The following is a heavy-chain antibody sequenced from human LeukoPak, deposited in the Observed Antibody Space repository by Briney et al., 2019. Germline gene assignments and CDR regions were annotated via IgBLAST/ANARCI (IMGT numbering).Heavy chain of an antibody. J-gene: IGHJ6*02. CDR1: GGTFSSYA. CDR2: IIPIFGTA. V-gene: IGHV1-69*13. CDR3: ARGHVDTALTDGMDV. Sequence: SVKVSCKASGGTFSSYAISWVRQAPGQGLEWMGGIIPIFGTANYAQKFQGRVTITADESTSTAYMELSSLRSEDTAVYYCARGHVDTALTDGMDVWGQGTTVTVSS. D-gene: IGHD5-18*01.